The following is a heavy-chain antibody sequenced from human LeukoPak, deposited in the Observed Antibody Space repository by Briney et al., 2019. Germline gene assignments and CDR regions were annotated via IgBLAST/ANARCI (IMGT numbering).Heavy chain of an antibody. CDR3: ARGTRGPVGYNWFDP. CDR1: GFTFSSYG. J-gene: IGHJ5*02. D-gene: IGHD1/OR15-1a*01. V-gene: IGHV3-74*01. CDR2: INSDGSST. Sequence: QSGRSLRLSCAASGFTFSSYGMHWVRQAPGKGLVWVSRINSDGSSTSYADSVKGRFTISRDNAKNTLYLQMNSLRAEDTAVYYCARGTRGPVGYNWFDPWGQGTLVTVSS.